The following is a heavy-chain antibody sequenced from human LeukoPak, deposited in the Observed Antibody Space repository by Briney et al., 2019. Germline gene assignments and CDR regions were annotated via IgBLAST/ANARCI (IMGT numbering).Heavy chain of an antibody. D-gene: IGHD5-18*01. V-gene: IGHV4-61*02. J-gene: IGHJ4*02. CDR1: GGSISSGSYY. CDR2: IYTSGST. Sequence: PSQTLSLTCTVSGGSISSGSYYWSWIRQPAGKGLEWIGRIYTSGSTNYNPSLKSRVTISVDTSKNQFSLKLSSVTAADTAVYYCARDNGYSYGSGLDYWGQGTLVTVSS. CDR3: ARDNGYSYGSGLDY.